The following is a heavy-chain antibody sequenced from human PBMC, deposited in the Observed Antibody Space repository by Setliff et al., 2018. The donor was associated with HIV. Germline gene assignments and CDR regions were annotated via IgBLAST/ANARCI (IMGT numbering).Heavy chain of an antibody. CDR2: IIPIFGTA. Sequence: SVKVSCKASGGTFSSYAINWVRQAPGQGLEWTGRIIPIFGTANYAQKFQGRVTITADESTSTAYMELSSLRSEDTAVYYCASAHTVAGLGYYYYYMDVWGKGTTVTVSS. D-gene: IGHD6-19*01. CDR1: GGTFSSYA. CDR3: ASAHTVAGLGYYYYYMDV. J-gene: IGHJ6*03. V-gene: IGHV1-69*13.